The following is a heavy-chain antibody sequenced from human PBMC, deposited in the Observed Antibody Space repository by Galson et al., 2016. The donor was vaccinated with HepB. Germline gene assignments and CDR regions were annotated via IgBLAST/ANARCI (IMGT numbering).Heavy chain of an antibody. Sequence: SLRLSCAASGFTLRSYAMHWVRQAPGKGLEWVAVISYDGSNKYYGDSVKGRFTISRDNSNNTLYLQLNSLRAEDTSVYYCARGSKGELIGMDVWGQDTTVTVSS. CDR1: GFTLRSYA. D-gene: IGHD3-16*01. J-gene: IGHJ6*02. V-gene: IGHV3-30-3*01. CDR2: ISYDGSNK. CDR3: ARGSKGELIGMDV.